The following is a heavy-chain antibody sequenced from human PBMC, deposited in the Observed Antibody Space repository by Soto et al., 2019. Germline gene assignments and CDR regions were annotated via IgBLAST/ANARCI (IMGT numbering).Heavy chain of an antibody. V-gene: IGHV4-59*10. CDR1: GGSFSGYY. CDR2: IDNSGNT. D-gene: IGHD3-3*01. Sequence: SETLSLTCAVYGGSFSGYYWSWIRQPAGKGLEWIGRIDNSGNTNYNPSLKSRVTMSADTSRNQFSLKLNSVTAADTAVYYCARGGQDFWSGPFDYWGQGALVTVSS. J-gene: IGHJ4*02. CDR3: ARGGQDFWSGPFDY.